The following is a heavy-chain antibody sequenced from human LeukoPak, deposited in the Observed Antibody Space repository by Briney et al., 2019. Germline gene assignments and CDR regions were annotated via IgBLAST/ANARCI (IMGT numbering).Heavy chain of an antibody. CDR3: ASLFYSGSYYYGI. CDR2: INHSGST. CDR1: GGSFSGYY. Sequence: SETLSLTCAVYGGSFSGYYWSWIRQPPGKGLEWIGEINHSGSTNYNPSLKSRVTISVDTSKNQFSLKLSSVTAADTAVYYCASLFYSGSYYYGIWGQGTMVTVSS. V-gene: IGHV4-34*01. D-gene: IGHD1-26*01. J-gene: IGHJ3*02.